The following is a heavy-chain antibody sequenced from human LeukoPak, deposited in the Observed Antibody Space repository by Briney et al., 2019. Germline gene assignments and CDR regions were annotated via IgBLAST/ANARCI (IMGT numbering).Heavy chain of an antibody. D-gene: IGHD4-11*01. J-gene: IGHJ4*02. CDR3: AKDAQRGFDYSNSLEY. CDR2: IWSDGTEK. V-gene: IGHV3-33*06. Sequence: GGSLRPSCAASGFTLSHYGMHRLRQAPGKGLEWVAVIWSDGTEKYYGDAVKGRFTISRDNSRNTVYLQMNSLRGEDTAVYYCAKDAQRGFDYSNSLEYWGQGTLVTVSS. CDR1: GFTLSHYG.